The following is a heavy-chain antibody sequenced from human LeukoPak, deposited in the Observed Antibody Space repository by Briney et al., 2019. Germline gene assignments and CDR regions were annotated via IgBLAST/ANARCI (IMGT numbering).Heavy chain of an antibody. V-gene: IGHV3-7*01. D-gene: IGHD3-16*01. J-gene: IGHJ4*02. Sequence: GGSLRLSCAASGFTFSSYWMSLVRQAPGKGLEWVANIKQDGSEKYYVDSVKGRFTISRDNAKNSLYLQMNSLRAEDTAVYYCARGGGRRPTGYYFDYWGQGTLVTVSS. CDR2: IKQDGSEK. CDR1: GFTFSSYW. CDR3: ARGGGRRPTGYYFDY.